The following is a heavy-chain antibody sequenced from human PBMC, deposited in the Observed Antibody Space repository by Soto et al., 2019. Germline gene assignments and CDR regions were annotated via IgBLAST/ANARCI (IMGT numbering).Heavy chain of an antibody. V-gene: IGHV1-69*13. Sequence: SVKVSCKASGGTFSSYAISWVRQAPGQGLEWMGGIIPIFGTANYAQKFQGRVTITADESTSTAYMELSSLRSEDTAVYYCARGPGHSSSHDKYYFDYWGQGTLVTVSS. CDR2: IIPIFGTA. CDR3: ARGPGHSSSHDKYYFDY. J-gene: IGHJ4*02. CDR1: GGTFSSYA. D-gene: IGHD6-13*01.